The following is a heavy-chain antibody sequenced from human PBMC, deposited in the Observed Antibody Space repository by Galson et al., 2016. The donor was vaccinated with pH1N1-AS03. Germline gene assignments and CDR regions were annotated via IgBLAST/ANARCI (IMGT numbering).Heavy chain of an antibody. D-gene: IGHD3-9*01. V-gene: IGHV1-69*13. Sequence: SVKVSCKASGGPFSSYAISWVRQAPGQGLEWRGGIIPIFDTPNYAQNFQGRVTITSDESTNTAYMELSSLRSEDTAVYFCARGPDYCNDCHYYYAMDVWGQGTTVTVSS. CDR1: GGPFSSYA. CDR2: IIPIFDTP. J-gene: IGHJ6*02. CDR3: ARGPDYCNDCHYYYAMDV.